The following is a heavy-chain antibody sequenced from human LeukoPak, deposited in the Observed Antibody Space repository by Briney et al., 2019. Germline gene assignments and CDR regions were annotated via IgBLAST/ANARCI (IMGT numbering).Heavy chain of an antibody. D-gene: IGHD3-10*01. Sequence: PSETLSLTCTVSGGSISSGDYYWSWIRQPPGKGLEWIGYIYYSGSTYYNPSLKSRVTISVDTSKNQFSLKLSSVTAADTAVYYCARDIVGYYGSGIWGQGTLVTVSS. V-gene: IGHV4-30-4*02. CDR1: GGSISSGDYY. J-gene: IGHJ4*02. CDR2: IYYSGST. CDR3: ARDIVGYYGSGI.